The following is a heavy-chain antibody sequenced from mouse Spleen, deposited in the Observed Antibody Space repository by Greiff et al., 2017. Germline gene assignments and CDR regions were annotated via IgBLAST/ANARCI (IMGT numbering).Heavy chain of an antibody. CDR1: GFNIKDDY. D-gene: IGHD1-2*01. CDR3: TTGASYYYAMDY. Sequence: VQLQQSGAELVRPGASVTLSCTASGFNIKDDYMHWVKQRPEQGLEWIGWIDPENGDTEYASKFQGKAPITADTSSNTAYLQLSSLTSEDTAVDYCTTGASYYYAMDYWGQGTSVTVSS. CDR2: IDPENGDT. V-gene: IGHV14-4*01. J-gene: IGHJ4*01.